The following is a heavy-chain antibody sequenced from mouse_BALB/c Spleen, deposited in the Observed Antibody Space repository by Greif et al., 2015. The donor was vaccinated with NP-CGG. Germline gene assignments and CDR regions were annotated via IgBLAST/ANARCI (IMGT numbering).Heavy chain of an antibody. Sequence: EVKVVESGAELVKPGASVKLSCTASGFNIKDTYMHWVKQRPEQGLEWIGRIDPANGNTKYDPKFQGKATITADTSSNTAYLQLSSLTSEDTAVYYCAGTYFDYWGQGTTLTVSS. V-gene: IGHV14-3*02. J-gene: IGHJ2*01. CDR1: GFNIKDTY. CDR2: IDPANGNT. D-gene: IGHD3-3*01. CDR3: AGTYFDY.